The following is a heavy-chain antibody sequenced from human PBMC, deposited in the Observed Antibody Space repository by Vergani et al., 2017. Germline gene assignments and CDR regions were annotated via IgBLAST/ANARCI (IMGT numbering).Heavy chain of an antibody. J-gene: IGHJ4*02. CDR2: MDYSGST. D-gene: IGHD2-15*01. Sequence: QVQLQESGPGLVKPSETLSLTCTVSGDSVISTDYHWGWIRQPPGNGLEWIGSMDYSGSTSYNPSLESRISISFETPKNQFSLRLTSVTAADTAVYYCASKRGACRAAYCHSYDFWGPGTLVSVSS. V-gene: IGHV4-39*01. CDR1: GDSVISTDYH. CDR3: ASKRGACRAAYCHSYDF.